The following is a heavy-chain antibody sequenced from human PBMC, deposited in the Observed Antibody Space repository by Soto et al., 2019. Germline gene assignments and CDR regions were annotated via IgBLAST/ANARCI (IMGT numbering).Heavy chain of an antibody. D-gene: IGHD3-10*01. CDR1: GYTFTSSG. V-gene: IGHV1-18*04. Sequence: QVQLVQSGAEVKKPGASVKVSCKASGYTFTSSGVSWVRQAPGQGLEWMGWISGYNGNTNYAQKLQGRVTMTTHTSTSTAYMELRRLRSDATAVYYCARAGKYYYGSGSPYYYGMDVWGQGLTVTVSS. CDR3: ARAGKYYYGSGSPYYYGMDV. J-gene: IGHJ6*02. CDR2: ISGYNGNT.